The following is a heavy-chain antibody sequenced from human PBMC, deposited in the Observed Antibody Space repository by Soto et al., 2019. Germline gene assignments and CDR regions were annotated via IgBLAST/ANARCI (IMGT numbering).Heavy chain of an antibody. Sequence: PSVTLSLTCTVSGGSISSYYWSWIRQPPGKGLEWIGYMYNSGSTNYNPALKSRVTISVDTSKNQLSLKLSSVTAADTAVYYCARRWGTTFDYWGQGTLVTV. D-gene: IGHD3-16*01. CDR2: MYNSGST. J-gene: IGHJ4*02. CDR3: ARRWGTTFDY. CDR1: GGSISSYY. V-gene: IGHV4-59*08.